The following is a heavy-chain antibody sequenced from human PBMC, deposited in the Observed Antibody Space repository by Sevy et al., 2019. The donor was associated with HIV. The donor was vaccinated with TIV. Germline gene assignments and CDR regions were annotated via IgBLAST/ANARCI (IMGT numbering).Heavy chain of an antibody. V-gene: IGHV1-46*03. Sequence: ASVKVSCKASGYSFTSYSMHWVRQAPGQGLEWMGIINPNGGSTTYAQKFQGTVTLTRDTSTNTVHMELSSLRSEDTAVYHCARAGYCSSASCYSYSYYYMDVWGKGTTVTVSS. J-gene: IGHJ6*03. CDR3: ARAGYCSSASCYSYSYYYMDV. CDR2: INPNGGST. CDR1: GYSFTSYS. D-gene: IGHD2-2*02.